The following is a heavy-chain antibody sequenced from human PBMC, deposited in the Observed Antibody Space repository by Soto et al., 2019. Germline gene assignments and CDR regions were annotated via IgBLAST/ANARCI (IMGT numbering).Heavy chain of an antibody. J-gene: IGHJ6*02. D-gene: IGHD3-9*01. V-gene: IGHV3-49*03. Sequence: GGSLRLSCTASGFTFGDYAMSWFRQAPGKGLEWVGFIRSKAYGGTTEYAASVKGRFTISRDDSKSIAYLQMNSLKTEDTAVYYCTRDLRDWYYYYGMDVWGQGTTVTVSS. CDR3: TRDLRDWYYYYGMDV. CDR2: IRSKAYGGTT. CDR1: GFTFGDYA.